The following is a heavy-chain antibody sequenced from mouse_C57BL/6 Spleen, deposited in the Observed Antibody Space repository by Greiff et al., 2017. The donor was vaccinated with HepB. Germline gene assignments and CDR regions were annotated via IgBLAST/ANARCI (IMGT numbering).Heavy chain of an antibody. CDR3: ARDRYYSPWYFDV. D-gene: IGHD2-12*01. CDR2: INYDGSST. J-gene: IGHJ1*03. V-gene: IGHV5-16*01. CDR1: GFTFSDYY. Sequence: EVMLVESEGGLVQPGSSMKLSCTASGFTFSDYYMAWVRQVPEKGLEWVANINYDGSSTYYLDSLKSRFIISRDNAKNILYLQMSSLKSEDTATYYCARDRYYSPWYFDVWGTGTTVTVSS.